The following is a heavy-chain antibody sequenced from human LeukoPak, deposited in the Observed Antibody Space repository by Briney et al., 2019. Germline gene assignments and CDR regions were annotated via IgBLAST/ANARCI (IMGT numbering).Heavy chain of an antibody. J-gene: IGHJ6*02. V-gene: IGHV3-21*04. Sequence: PGGSLRLSCAASGFTFSSYSMNWVRQAPGKGLEWVSSISSSSSYIYYADSVKGRFTISRDNSKNTLYLQMNSLRAEDTAVYYCAREITVVPAVRGMDVWGQGTTVTVSS. CDR1: GFTFSSYS. D-gene: IGHD2-2*01. CDR3: AREITVVPAVRGMDV. CDR2: ISSSSSYI.